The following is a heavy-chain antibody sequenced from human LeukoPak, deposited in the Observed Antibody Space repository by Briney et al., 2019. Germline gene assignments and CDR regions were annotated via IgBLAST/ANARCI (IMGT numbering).Heavy chain of an antibody. CDR3: AKDIPRQNNDDY. Sequence: GRSLRLSCAASGFTFSSYAMHWVRQAPGKGLEWVAVISYDGSNKYYADSVKGRFTISRDNSKNTLYLQMNSLRAEDTAIYYCAKDIPRQNNDDYWGQGTLVTVSS. V-gene: IGHV3-30-3*01. CDR2: ISYDGSNK. D-gene: IGHD1/OR15-1a*01. J-gene: IGHJ4*02. CDR1: GFTFSSYA.